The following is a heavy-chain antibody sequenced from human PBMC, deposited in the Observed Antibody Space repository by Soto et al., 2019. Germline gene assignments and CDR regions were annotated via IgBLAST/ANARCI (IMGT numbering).Heavy chain of an antibody. V-gene: IGHV1-2*02. J-gene: IGHJ5*02. Sequence: GASVKVSCKTSGYTFTDYYIHWVRQAPGQGLEWLGWINPNSGGTNSAQKFQGRVTMTRDTSISTAYMDLRSLRSDDTAVYYCAREGPMVAPTPTWGSWGQGTLVTVSS. CDR2: INPNSGGT. CDR1: GYTFTDYY. CDR3: AREGPMVAPTPTWGS. D-gene: IGHD5-12*01.